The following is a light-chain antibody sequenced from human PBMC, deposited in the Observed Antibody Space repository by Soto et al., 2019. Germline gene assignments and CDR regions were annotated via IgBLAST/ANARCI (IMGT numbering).Light chain of an antibody. CDR1: QSVSSN. CDR2: GAS. Sequence: EIIMTQYPAALSVSPGGRATLCCRASQSVSSNLAWYQQKPGQAPRLLMYGASTRATGFPARFTGTGSGRQFTLIISSLQSEDFAVYYCQQYNNWPRTFGQGTKVDIK. V-gene: IGKV3-15*01. CDR3: QQYNNWPRT. J-gene: IGKJ1*01.